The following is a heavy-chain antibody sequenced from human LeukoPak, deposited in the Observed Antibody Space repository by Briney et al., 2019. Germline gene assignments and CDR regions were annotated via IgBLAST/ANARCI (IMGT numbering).Heavy chain of an antibody. CDR1: GFTFSSYG. V-gene: IGHV3-30*02. D-gene: IGHD6-6*01. CDR3: AKDRVSSSSRVPSAAFDI. J-gene: IGHJ3*02. Sequence: GGSLRLSCAASGFTFSSYGMHWVRQAPGKGLEWVAVIWYGGSNKYYADSVKGRFTISRDNSKNTLYLQMNSLRAEDTAVYYCAKDRVSSSSRVPSAAFDIWGQGTMVTVSS. CDR2: IWYGGSNK.